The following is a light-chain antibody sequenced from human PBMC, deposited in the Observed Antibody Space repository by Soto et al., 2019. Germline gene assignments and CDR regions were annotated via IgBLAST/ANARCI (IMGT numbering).Light chain of an antibody. CDR3: QQYNNWPPWT. CDR2: DAS. V-gene: IGKV3-15*01. Sequence: ILMTQSPATLSVTTGERATLSCRASQSVSNNLAWYQQKPGQAPRLLIYDASTRATGIPARFSGSGSGTEFTLTISGLQSEDFAVYHCQQYNNWPPWTFGQGTKVEIK. J-gene: IGKJ1*01. CDR1: QSVSNN.